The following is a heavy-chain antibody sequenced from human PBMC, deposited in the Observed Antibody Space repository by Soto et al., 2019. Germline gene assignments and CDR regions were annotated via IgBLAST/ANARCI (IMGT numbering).Heavy chain of an antibody. CDR1: GFTFSHYG. J-gene: IGHJ4*02. V-gene: IGHV3-30*03. Sequence: QVQLVESGGGVVQPGRSLRLSCAASGFTFSHYGMHGVRQAPGKGLEWVAVILHDGSNKYYGDSVKGRFTVSRDNSNNTLYLQMNSMRVEDTAVYYCARDRDSSGYYLDSWGQGTLVTVSS. CDR3: ARDRDSSGYYLDS. CDR2: ILHDGSNK. D-gene: IGHD3-22*01.